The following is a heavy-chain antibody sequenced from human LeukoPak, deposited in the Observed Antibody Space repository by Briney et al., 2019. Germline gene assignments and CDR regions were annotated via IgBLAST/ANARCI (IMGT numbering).Heavy chain of an antibody. CDR3: ARSGFGSGISFDL. CDR1: GYTFTSYD. D-gene: IGHD3-10*01. J-gene: IGHJ5*02. CDR2: MNPNSGDT. V-gene: IGHV1-8*01. Sequence: ASVKVSCKASGYTFTSYDINWVRQAPGQGLEWMGWMNPNSGDTGYPQKFQGRVTMTRDASITTAYMELSSLRSEDTAVYYCARSGFGSGISFDLWGQGTLVTVSS.